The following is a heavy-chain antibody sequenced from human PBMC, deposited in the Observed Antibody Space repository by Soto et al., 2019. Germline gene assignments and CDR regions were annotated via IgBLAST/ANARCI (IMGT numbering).Heavy chain of an antibody. Sequence: ASVKVSCKASGYTFTSYDINWVRQATGQGLEWMGWMNPNSGNTGYAQKFQGRVTMTRNTSISTAYMELSSLGSEDTAVYYCARSEFGELSAPYYYYYYMDVWGKGTTVTVSS. CDR3: ARSEFGELSAPYYYYYYMDV. D-gene: IGHD3-10*01. CDR2: MNPNSGNT. V-gene: IGHV1-8*01. J-gene: IGHJ6*03. CDR1: GYTFTSYD.